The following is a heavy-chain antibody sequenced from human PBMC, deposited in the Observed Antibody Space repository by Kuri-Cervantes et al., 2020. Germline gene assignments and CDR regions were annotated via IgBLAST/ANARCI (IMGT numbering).Heavy chain of an antibody. CDR1: GFTFSNYE. V-gene: IGHV3-7*01. Sequence: GGSLRLSCAASGFTFSNYEVNWVRQAPGKGLEWVANIKQDGSEKYYVDSVKGRFTISRDNAKNSMYLQMNSLRGEDTAVYYCVRVGGSSAHFDYWGQGTLVTVSS. CDR2: IKQDGSEK. D-gene: IGHD3-10*01. CDR3: VRVGGSSAHFDY. J-gene: IGHJ4*02.